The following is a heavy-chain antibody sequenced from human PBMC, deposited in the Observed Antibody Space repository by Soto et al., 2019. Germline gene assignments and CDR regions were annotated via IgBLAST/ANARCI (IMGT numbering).Heavy chain of an antibody. J-gene: IGHJ4*02. CDR2: IYYSGST. CDR1: GGSISSSSYY. D-gene: IGHD3-22*01. V-gene: IGHV4-39*01. Sequence: QLQLQESGPGLVKPSETLSLTCTVSGGSISSSSYYWGWIRQPPGKGLEWIGSIYYSGSTYYNPSLKSRVTISVDTSKNQFSLKLSSVTAADTAVYYCARRTPVRIRYYYDSSGYYLDYWGQGTLVTVSS. CDR3: ARRTPVRIRYYYDSSGYYLDY.